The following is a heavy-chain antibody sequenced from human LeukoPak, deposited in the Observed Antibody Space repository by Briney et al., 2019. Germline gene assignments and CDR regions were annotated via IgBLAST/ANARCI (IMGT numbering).Heavy chain of an antibody. D-gene: IGHD2-2*01. CDR3: ARVGPLVVPAGGFDY. CDR1: GFTFSSYW. CDR2: IKQDGSEK. V-gene: IGHV3-7*01. J-gene: IGHJ4*02. Sequence: GSLRLSCAASGFTFSSYWMSWVRQAPGKGLEWVANIKQDGSEKYYVDSVKGRFTISRDNAKNSLYLQMNSLRAEDTAVYYCARVGPLVVPAGGFDYWGQGTLVTVSS.